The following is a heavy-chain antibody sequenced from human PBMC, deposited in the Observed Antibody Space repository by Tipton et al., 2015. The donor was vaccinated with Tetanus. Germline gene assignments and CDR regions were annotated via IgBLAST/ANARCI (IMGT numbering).Heavy chain of an antibody. D-gene: IGHD2-2*01. J-gene: IGHJ6*02. CDR3: VRVLKGAKCSRSSCYGYGMDG. CDR2: INNSGGNK. CDR1: GFPFSNYA. V-gene: IGHV3-23*01. Sequence: SLRLSCAASGFPFSNYAMSWVRQAPGKGLEWVAGINNSGGNKYFADSVKGRFTISRDNAKNSLHLQMNSLTAEDTAVYHCVRVLKGAKCSRSSCYGYGMDGWGQGTTVTVSS.